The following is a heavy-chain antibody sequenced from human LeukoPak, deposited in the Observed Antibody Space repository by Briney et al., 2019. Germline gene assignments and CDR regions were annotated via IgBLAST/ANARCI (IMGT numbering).Heavy chain of an antibody. CDR3: ARENDYDILTGYYTSPGWFDP. V-gene: IGHV4-59*01. CDR1: GGSISSYY. D-gene: IGHD3-9*01. Sequence: SETLSLTCTVSGGSISSYYWSWIRQPPGKGLEWIGYIYYSGSTNYNPSLKSRVTISVDTSKNQFSLKLSSVTAADTAVYYCARENDYDILTGYYTSPGWFDPWGQGTLVTVSS. CDR2: IYYSGST. J-gene: IGHJ5*02.